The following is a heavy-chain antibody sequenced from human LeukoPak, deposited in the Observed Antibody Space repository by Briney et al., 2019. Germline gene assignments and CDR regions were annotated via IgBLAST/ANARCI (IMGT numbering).Heavy chain of an antibody. CDR1: GFTFSSYS. CDR3: ARDFGARGWFDY. V-gene: IGHV3-48*01. D-gene: IGHD6-19*01. Sequence: GSLRLSCAASGFTFSSYSMNWVRQAPGKGLEWGSYINSVSSTKYYADSVKGRFTISRDNAKNSLYLQMNSLRAEDTAVYYCARDFGARGWFDYWGQGTLVTVSS. CDR2: INSVSSTK. J-gene: IGHJ4*02.